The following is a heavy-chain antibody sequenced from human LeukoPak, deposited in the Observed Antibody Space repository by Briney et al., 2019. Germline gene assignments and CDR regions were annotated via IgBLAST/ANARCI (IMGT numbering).Heavy chain of an antibody. J-gene: IGHJ5*02. CDR3: ARAPRFRLVGVPKGPFDP. CDR1: GFTFSDYY. D-gene: IGHD1-26*01. V-gene: IGHV3-11*01. Sequence: GGSLRLSCGASGFTFSDYYMSWIRQAPGKGLEWVSHISSSGSTRYYADSVRGRFTISRDNAKNSPYLQMNSLRAEDTAVYYCARAPRFRLVGVPKGPFDPWGQGTLVTVSS. CDR2: ISSSGSTR.